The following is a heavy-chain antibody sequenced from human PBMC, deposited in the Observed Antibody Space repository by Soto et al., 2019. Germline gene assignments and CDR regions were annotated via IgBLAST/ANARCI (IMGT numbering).Heavy chain of an antibody. CDR3: ARTAGTDYYYYYGMDV. J-gene: IGHJ6*02. V-gene: IGHV4-39*01. CDR2: IYYSGST. CDR1: GGSISSSSYY. D-gene: IGHD6-19*01. Sequence: SETLSLTCTVSGGSISSSSYYWGWIRQPPGKGLEWIGSIYYSGSTYYNPSLKSRVTISVDTSKNQFSLKLSSVTAADTAVYYCARTAGTDYYYYYGMDVWGQGTTVTVSS.